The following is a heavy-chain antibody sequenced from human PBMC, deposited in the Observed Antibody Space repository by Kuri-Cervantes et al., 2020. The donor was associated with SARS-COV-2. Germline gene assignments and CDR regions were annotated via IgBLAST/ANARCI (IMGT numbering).Heavy chain of an antibody. CDR3: ARYLYGSGSYYNGNWFDP. Sequence: SQTLSLTCAVYGGSFSGYYWSWIRQPPGKGLEWIGEINHSGSTNYNPSLKSRVTISVDTSKNQFSLKLSSVTAADTAVYYCARYLYGSGSYYNGNWFDPWGQGTLVTVSS. J-gene: IGHJ5*02. V-gene: IGHV4-34*01. D-gene: IGHD3-10*01. CDR1: GGSFSGYY. CDR2: INHSGST.